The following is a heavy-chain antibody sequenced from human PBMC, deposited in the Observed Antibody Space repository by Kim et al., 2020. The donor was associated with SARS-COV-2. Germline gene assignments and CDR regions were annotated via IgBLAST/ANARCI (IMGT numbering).Heavy chain of an antibody. V-gene: IGHV1-3*01. Sequence: ASVKVSCKASGYTFIDYPIHWVRQAPGQRPEWMGWINAGVGHTKYSEKFQDKVTISSDTSASTVYMELHSLRSEDTAVYFCARITAAATKSFDFWGQGTL. CDR1: GYTFIDYP. J-gene: IGHJ4*02. CDR3: ARITAAATKSFDF. D-gene: IGHD2-15*01. CDR2: INAGVGHT.